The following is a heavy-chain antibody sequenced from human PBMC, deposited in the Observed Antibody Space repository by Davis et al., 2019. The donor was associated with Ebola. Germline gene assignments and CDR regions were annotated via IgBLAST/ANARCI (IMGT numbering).Heavy chain of an antibody. D-gene: IGHD2-2*01. CDR2: IIPIFGTA. CDR1: GYTFTGYY. CDR3: ARESEYCSSSTCWGADP. V-gene: IGHV1-46*01. Sequence: ASVKVSCKASGYTFTGYYMHWVRQAPGQGLEWMGGIIPIFGTANYAQKFQGRVTIIRDTSASTVYMELSSLRSEDTAVYYCARESEYCSSSTCWGADPWGQGSLVTVSS. J-gene: IGHJ5*02.